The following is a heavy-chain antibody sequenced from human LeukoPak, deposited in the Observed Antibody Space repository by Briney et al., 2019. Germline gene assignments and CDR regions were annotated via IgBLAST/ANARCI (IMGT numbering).Heavy chain of an antibody. D-gene: IGHD3-16*01. J-gene: IGHJ5*02. CDR3: ARDSLHTRGTFGP. V-gene: IGHV3-21*04. Sequence: GGSLRLSCAASGFTFSSYSMNWVRQAPGKGLEWDSSISSSSSYIYYADSVKGRFTISRDNAKNSLYLQMNSLRAEDTAVYYCARDSLHTRGTFGPWGQGTLVTVSS. CDR2: ISSSSSYI. CDR1: GFTFSSYS.